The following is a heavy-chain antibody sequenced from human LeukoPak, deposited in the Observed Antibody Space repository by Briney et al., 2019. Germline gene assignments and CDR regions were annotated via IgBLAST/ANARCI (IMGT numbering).Heavy chain of an antibody. CDR2: ICAPDSDS. CDR3: AIARKYSYGPPLFDY. CDR1: GYSFDSFW. J-gene: IGHJ4*02. D-gene: IGHD2-15*01. V-gene: IGHV5-51*01. Sequence: GESLKTSGKASGYSFDSFWNGSVRQMPGPGLKCLGTICAPDSDSRYSTSLQCQATISADKSNNTAYLQWSSLKASDTATNYCAIARKYSYGPPLFDYWGQGTLVIVSS.